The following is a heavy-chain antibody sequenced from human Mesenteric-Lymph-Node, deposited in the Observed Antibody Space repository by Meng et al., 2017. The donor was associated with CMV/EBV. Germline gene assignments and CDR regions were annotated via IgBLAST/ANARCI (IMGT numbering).Heavy chain of an antibody. Sequence: GGSLRLSCVASGFTFSAYWMHWVRQAPGKGLMWVSRGNNDERTTSYADSVKGRFTISRDNAKNTLYLQMNSLRAEDTALYYCARERYDFGDYGLDYWGQGTLVTVSS. D-gene: IGHD4-17*01. CDR3: ARERYDFGDYGLDY. V-gene: IGHV3-74*01. J-gene: IGHJ4*02. CDR1: GFTFSAYW. CDR2: GNNDERTT.